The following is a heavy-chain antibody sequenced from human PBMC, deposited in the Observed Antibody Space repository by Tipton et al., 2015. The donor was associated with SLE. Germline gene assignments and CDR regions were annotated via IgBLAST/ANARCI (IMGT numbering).Heavy chain of an antibody. CDR3: ASQDGTFDI. J-gene: IGHJ3*02. D-gene: IGHD1-26*01. CDR2: IYYSGST. CDR1: GGSISSYY. Sequence: TLSLTCTVSGGSISSYYWSWIRQPPGKGLEWIGYIYYSGSTNYNPSLKSRVTISVDTSKNQFSLKLSSATAADTAVYYCASQDGTFDIWGQGTMVTVSS. V-gene: IGHV4-59*08.